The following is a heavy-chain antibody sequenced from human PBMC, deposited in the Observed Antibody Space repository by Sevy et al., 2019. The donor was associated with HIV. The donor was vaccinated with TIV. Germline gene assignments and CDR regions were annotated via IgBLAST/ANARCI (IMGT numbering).Heavy chain of an antibody. J-gene: IGHJ4*02. CDR3: ARDGYYVGIAVADSKTYYFDY. Sequence: GGSLRLSCAASGFTFSSYAMHWVRQAPGKGLEWVAVISYDGSNKYYADSVKGRFTIYRDNSKNTLYLQMNSLRAEDTAVYYCARDGYYVGIAVADSKTYYFDYWGQGTLVTVSS. CDR1: GFTFSSYA. CDR2: ISYDGSNK. D-gene: IGHD6-19*01. V-gene: IGHV3-30-3*01.